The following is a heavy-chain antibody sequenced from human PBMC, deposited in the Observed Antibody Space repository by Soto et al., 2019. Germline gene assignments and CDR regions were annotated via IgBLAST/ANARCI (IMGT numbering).Heavy chain of an antibody. D-gene: IGHD2-15*01. CDR3: ARVLYCSGGSCYSVYGY. CDR2: INHSGST. J-gene: IGHJ4*02. Sequence: QVQLQQWGAGLLKPSETLSLTCAVYGGSFSGYYWSWIRQPPGKGLEWIGEINHSGSTNYNPSLKGRVTISVDTSKNQFSLKLSSVTAADTAVYYCARVLYCSGGSCYSVYGYWGQGTLVTVSS. CDR1: GGSFSGYY. V-gene: IGHV4-34*01.